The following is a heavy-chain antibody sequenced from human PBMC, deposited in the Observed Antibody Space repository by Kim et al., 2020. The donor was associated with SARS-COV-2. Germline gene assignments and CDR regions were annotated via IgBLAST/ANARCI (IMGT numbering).Heavy chain of an antibody. CDR1: GGSISNVNYY. CDR2: IYYSGTT. J-gene: IGHJ4*02. D-gene: IGHD1-1*01. V-gene: IGHV4-39*01. CDR3: VRLEDHDNVYQFDH. Sequence: SETLSLTCTVSGGSISNVNYYWGWIRQPPGKGLEWIGTIYYSGTTHYSPSLMSRVVISVDTSKNQFSLKLTSVAATDTAVYYCVRLEDHDNVYQFDHWGQGTLVTVSS.